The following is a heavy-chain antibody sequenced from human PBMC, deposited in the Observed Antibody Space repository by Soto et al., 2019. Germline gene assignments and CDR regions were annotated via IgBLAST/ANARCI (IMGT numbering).Heavy chain of an antibody. CDR1: GFTFSSYA. Sequence: EVQLLESGGVLVQPGGSLRLSCAASGFTFSSYAMSWVRQAPGKGLEWVSLISGSGVSTYYADSVKGRFTISRDNSKNTLSLQMNSLRAEDTALYYCAKDLTVSYGPIDYWGQGILVTVSS. CDR2: ISGSGVST. D-gene: IGHD5-18*01. V-gene: IGHV3-23*01. J-gene: IGHJ4*02. CDR3: AKDLTVSYGPIDY.